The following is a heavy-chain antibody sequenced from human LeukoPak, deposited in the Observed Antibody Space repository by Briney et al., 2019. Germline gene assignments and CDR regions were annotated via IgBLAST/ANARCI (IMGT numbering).Heavy chain of an antibody. CDR3: ARSTIAAAGNVEY. Sequence: SETLSLTCTVSGGSICSYYWSWIRPAPGKGLEGVGYIYYSGSTGIRINYNHSLKSRLTISVDTSKNQFSLKLSSVTAADTAMYYCARSTIAAAGNVEYWGQGTLVTVSS. CDR2: IYYSGSTGIRI. CDR1: GGSICSYY. J-gene: IGHJ4*02. D-gene: IGHD6-13*01. V-gene: IGHV4-59*01.